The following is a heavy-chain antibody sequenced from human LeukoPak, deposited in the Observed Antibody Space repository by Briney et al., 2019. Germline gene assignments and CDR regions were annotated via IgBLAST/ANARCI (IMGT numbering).Heavy chain of an antibody. CDR1: GYTFTGYY. CDR2: INPNSGGT. J-gene: IGHJ1*01. Sequence: GASVKVSCKASGYTFTGYYMHWVRQAPGQGLEWMGWINPNSGGTNYAQKFQGRVTMTRDTSISTAYMELSRLRSDDTAVYYCAINVDIVVVPAATWGQGTLVTVSS. V-gene: IGHV1-2*02. D-gene: IGHD2-2*03. CDR3: AINVDIVVVPAAT.